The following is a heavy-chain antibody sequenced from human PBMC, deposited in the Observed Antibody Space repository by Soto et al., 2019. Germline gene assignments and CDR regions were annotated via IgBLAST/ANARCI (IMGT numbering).Heavy chain of an antibody. V-gene: IGHV1-18*01. CDR2: ISAYNGNT. CDR3: ARPPNPYCSSTSCYAGWYDP. D-gene: IGHD2-2*01. CDR1: GYSFTSYG. J-gene: IGHJ5*02. Sequence: GASVKVSCKASGYSFTSYGISWVRQAPGQGLEWMGWISAYNGNTNYAQKLQGRVTMTTDTSTSTAYMELRSLRSDDTAVYYCARPPNPYCSSTSCYAGWYDPWGQGTLVTVSS.